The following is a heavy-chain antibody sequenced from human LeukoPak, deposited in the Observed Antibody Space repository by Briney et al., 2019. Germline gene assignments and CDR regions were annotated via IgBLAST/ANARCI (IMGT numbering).Heavy chain of an antibody. CDR1: GGSFSSYY. CDR2: INQSGSI. CDR3: ARGSYGDYGFKHWYFDL. D-gene: IGHD4-17*01. Sequence: SETLSLTCAVYGGSFSSYYWNWIRQPPEKGLEWIGEINQSGSINYNPSLNSRVTISVDTSKNQFSLKLSAVTAADTGVYYCARGSYGDYGFKHWYFDLWGRGTLVTVSS. J-gene: IGHJ2*01. V-gene: IGHV4-34*01.